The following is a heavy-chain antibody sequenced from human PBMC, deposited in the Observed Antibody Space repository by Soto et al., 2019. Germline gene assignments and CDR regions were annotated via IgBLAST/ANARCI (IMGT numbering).Heavy chain of an antibody. CDR3: TRGTFETTAPFY. J-gene: IGHJ4*02. CDR2: IFASGRT. CDR1: SGSISNDR. D-gene: IGHD2-21*02. V-gene: IGHV4-4*07. Sequence: ETLSLTCTVSSGSISNDRWSWVRQPAGKGLGWLGRIFASGRTNYNPSLQSRVTMSVDTSKNQFSLTMTSLAAADTAVYYCTRGTFETTAPFYWGQGIPLTVPS.